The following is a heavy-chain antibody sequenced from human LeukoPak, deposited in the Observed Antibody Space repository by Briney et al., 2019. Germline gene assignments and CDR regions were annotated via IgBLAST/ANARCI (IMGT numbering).Heavy chain of an antibody. CDR3: ARRPPWELLSYFDY. Sequence: ASVKVSCKASGYTFTSYGISWVRQAPRQGLEWMGWISAYNGNTNYAQKLQGRVTMTTDTSTSTAYMELRSLRSDDTAVYYCARRPPWELLSYFDYWGQGTLVTVSS. J-gene: IGHJ4*02. CDR2: ISAYNGNT. V-gene: IGHV1-18*01. CDR1: GYTFTSYG. D-gene: IGHD1-26*01.